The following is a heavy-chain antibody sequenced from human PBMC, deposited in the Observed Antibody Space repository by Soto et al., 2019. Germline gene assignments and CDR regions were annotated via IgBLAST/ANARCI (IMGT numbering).Heavy chain of an antibody. CDR2: IYPGDSDT. Sequence: GESLKISCQGSGYSFTTYWIGWVRRMPGKGLEWMGIIYPGDSDTRYSPSFQGQVTISADKSINTAYLQWSSLKASDTAMYYCARPTTYGDYVRYFDHWGQGTLVTVSS. V-gene: IGHV5-51*01. CDR3: ARPTTYGDYVRYFDH. J-gene: IGHJ4*02. D-gene: IGHD4-17*01. CDR1: GYSFTTYW.